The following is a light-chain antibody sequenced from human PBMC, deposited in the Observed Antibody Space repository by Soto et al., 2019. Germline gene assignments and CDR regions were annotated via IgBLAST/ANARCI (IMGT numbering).Light chain of an antibody. CDR2: GNS. J-gene: IGLJ1*01. Sequence: QSVLTQPPSVSGAPGQRVTISCTWSSSNIGAGYDVHWYQQLPGTAPKLLIYGNSNRPSGAPDRFSGSKSGTSASLAITGLQAEDEADYYCQSYDSSLSGSAVFGTGTKVTVL. V-gene: IGLV1-40*01. CDR3: QSYDSSLSGSAV. CDR1: SSNIGAGYD.